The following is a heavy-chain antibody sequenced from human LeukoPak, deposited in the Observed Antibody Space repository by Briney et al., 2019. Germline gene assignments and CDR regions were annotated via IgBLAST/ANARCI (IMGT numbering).Heavy chain of an antibody. CDR3: ARDFDEFWSGEPFDY. J-gene: IGHJ4*02. CDR1: GFTFSSYW. Sequence: PGGSLRLSCAASGFTFSSYWMHWVRQAPGKGLVWVSRINSDGSSTSYADSVKGRFTISRDNAKNTLYLQMNSLRAEDTAVYYCARDFDEFWSGEPFDYWGQGTLVTVSS. V-gene: IGHV3-74*01. CDR2: INSDGSST. D-gene: IGHD3-3*01.